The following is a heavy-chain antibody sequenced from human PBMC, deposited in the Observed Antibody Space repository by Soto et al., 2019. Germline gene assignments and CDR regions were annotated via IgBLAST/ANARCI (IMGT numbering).Heavy chain of an antibody. CDR1: GGTFSSYA. J-gene: IGHJ5*02. D-gene: IGHD5-12*01. V-gene: IGHV1-69*01. Sequence: QAQLVQSGAEVKKPGYSVKVSCKASGGTFSSYAISWVRQAPGQGLEWMGGIIPIFGTANYAQKFQGRVTITADESTSTAYMELSSLRSEDTAVYYCAREPITSGYDLYNWFDPWGQGTLVTVSS. CDR2: IIPIFGTA. CDR3: AREPITSGYDLYNWFDP.